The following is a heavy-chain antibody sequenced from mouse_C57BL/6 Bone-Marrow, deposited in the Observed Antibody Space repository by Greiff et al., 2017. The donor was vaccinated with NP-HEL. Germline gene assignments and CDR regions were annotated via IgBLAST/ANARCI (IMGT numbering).Heavy chain of an antibody. CDR2: IDPSDSYT. D-gene: IGHD2-2*01. V-gene: IGHV1-59*01. CDR3: ARVSTMVKWFAY. CDR1: GYTFTSYW. Sequence: QVQLQQPGAELVRPGTSVTLSCKASGYTFTSYWMHWVKQRPGQGLEWIGVIDPSDSYTNYNQKFKGKATLTVDTSSSTAYMQLSSLTSEDSAVYYGARVSTMVKWFAYWGQGTLVTVSA. J-gene: IGHJ3*01.